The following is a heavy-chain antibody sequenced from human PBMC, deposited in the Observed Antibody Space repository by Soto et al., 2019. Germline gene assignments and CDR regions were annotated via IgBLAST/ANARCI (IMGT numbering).Heavy chain of an antibody. D-gene: IGHD2-8*01. CDR2: ISAYNGNT. J-gene: IGHJ6*02. Sequence: ASVKVSCKASGYTFTSYGISWVRQAPGQGLEWMGWISAYNGNTNYAQKLQGRVTMTTDTSTSTAYMELRSLRSDDTAVYYCARDGCTNGVSYIFEDYYYYYGMDVWG. CDR1: GYTFTSYG. V-gene: IGHV1-18*01. CDR3: ARDGCTNGVSYIFEDYYYYYGMDV.